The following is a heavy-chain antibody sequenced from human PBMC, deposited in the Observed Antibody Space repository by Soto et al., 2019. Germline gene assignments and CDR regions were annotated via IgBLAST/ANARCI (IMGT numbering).Heavy chain of an antibody. Sequence: GGSLRLSCAASGFTFSDYYMSWIRQAPGKGLEWVSYISSSSSYTNYADSVKGRFTISRDNAKNSLYLQMNSLRAEDTAVYYCARGSRNTSHAFESWGQGTMVSVSS. CDR3: ARGSRNTSHAFES. V-gene: IGHV3-11*06. J-gene: IGHJ3*02. CDR2: ISSSSSYT. CDR1: GFTFSDYY. D-gene: IGHD3-16*02.